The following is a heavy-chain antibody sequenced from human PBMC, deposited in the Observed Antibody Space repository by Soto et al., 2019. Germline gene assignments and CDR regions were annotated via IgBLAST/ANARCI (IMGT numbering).Heavy chain of an antibody. J-gene: IGHJ4*02. CDR2: IFSNDEK. CDR3: ARVISYDSSGPSEYYSEY. D-gene: IGHD3-22*01. V-gene: IGHV2-26*01. Sequence: SGPTLVNPTETLTLTCTVSGFSLSNARMGVSWIRQPPGNSLECLAHIFSNDEKSYSTSLKSRLTISRDTSKSQVVLTMTNMDPVDTATYYCARVISYDSSGPSEYYSEYWGQGTLVSVSS. CDR1: GFSLSNARMG.